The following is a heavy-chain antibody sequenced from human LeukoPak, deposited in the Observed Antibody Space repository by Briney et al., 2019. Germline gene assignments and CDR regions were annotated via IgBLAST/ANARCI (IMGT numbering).Heavy chain of an antibody. V-gene: IGHV3-7*01. Sequence: GGSLRLSCAASGISFSSYWMSWVRQAPGRGLEWVANIRQDGSEKYYLDFVKGRFTISSDNAANSLYLQMNSLRAEDTAVYYYARDRPYCSGDTCYSDAFDLWGQGTMVTVSS. CDR2: IRQDGSEK. D-gene: IGHD2-15*01. CDR1: GISFSSYW. CDR3: ARDRPYCSGDTCYSDAFDL. J-gene: IGHJ3*01.